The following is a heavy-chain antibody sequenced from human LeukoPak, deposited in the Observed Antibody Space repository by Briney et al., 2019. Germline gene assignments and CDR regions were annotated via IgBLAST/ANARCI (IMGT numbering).Heavy chain of an antibody. Sequence: SETLSLTCTVSGGSLSSSSYYWGWIRQPPGKGLEWIGSIYYSGSTYYNPSLKSRVTISVDTSKNQLSLKLSSVTAADTAAYYCARVGTYYYGSGSSHFDYWGQGTLVTVSS. V-gene: IGHV4-39*07. CDR3: ARVGTYYYGSGSSHFDY. CDR1: GGSLSSSSYY. D-gene: IGHD3-10*01. J-gene: IGHJ4*02. CDR2: IYYSGST.